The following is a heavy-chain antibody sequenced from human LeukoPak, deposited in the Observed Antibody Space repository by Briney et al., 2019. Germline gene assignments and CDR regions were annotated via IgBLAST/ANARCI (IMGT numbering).Heavy chain of an antibody. Sequence: ASVKVSCKASGYTFTGYYMHWVRRAPGQGFEWMGWINPNSGGTNYAQKFQGRVTMTRDTSISTAYMELSRLRSDDTAVYYCARLSTGVVPAARDYWGQGTLVTVFS. D-gene: IGHD2-2*01. J-gene: IGHJ4*02. V-gene: IGHV1-2*02. CDR3: ARLSTGVVPAARDY. CDR2: INPNSGGT. CDR1: GYTFTGYY.